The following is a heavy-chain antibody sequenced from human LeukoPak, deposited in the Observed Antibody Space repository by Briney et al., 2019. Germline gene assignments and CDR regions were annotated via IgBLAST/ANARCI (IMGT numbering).Heavy chain of an antibody. CDR1: GFTFSSYA. V-gene: IGHV3-23*01. D-gene: IGHD2-15*01. CDR2: ISGSGGST. CDR3: ALGPVVAATGYFDY. Sequence: GGSLRLSCAASGFTFSSYAMSWVRQAPGKGLEWVSAISGSGGSTYYADSVKGRFTTSRDNSKNTLYLQMNSLRAEDTAVYYCALGPVVAATGYFDYWGQGTLVTVSS. J-gene: IGHJ4*02.